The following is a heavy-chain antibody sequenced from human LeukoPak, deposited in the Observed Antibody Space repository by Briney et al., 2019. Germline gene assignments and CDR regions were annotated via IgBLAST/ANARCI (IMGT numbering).Heavy chain of an antibody. D-gene: IGHD5-24*01. Sequence: GGSLRLSCAASGFIFSNYAMSWVRQAPGKGLEWVSCISGSGGSTYYADSVKGRFTISRDNSKNTLYLQMNSLRAEDTAVYYCAKGLIATHYYYYYGMDVWGQGTTVTVSS. CDR2: ISGSGGST. V-gene: IGHV3-23*01. J-gene: IGHJ6*02. CDR3: AKGLIATHYYYYYGMDV. CDR1: GFIFSNYA.